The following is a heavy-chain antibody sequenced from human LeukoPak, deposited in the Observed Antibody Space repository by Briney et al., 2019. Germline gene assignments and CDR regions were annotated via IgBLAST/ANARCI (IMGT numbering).Heavy chain of an antibody. V-gene: IGHV3-23*01. CDR1: GFTFSSYA. CDR2: ISGSGGST. D-gene: IGHD2-15*01. CDR3: ARRPCGSCYSFDP. Sequence: GGSLRLSCAASGFTFSSYAMSWVRQAPGKGLEWVSAISGSGGSTSYADSVKGRFTISRDNSKNTLYLQMNSLRAEDTAVYYCARRPCGSCYSFDPWGQGTLVTVSS. J-gene: IGHJ5*02.